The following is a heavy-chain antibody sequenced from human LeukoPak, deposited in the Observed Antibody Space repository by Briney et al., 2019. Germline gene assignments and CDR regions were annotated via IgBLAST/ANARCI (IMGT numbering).Heavy chain of an antibody. V-gene: IGHV1-2*02. CDR1: GYTFTGYY. CDR2: INPNSGGT. J-gene: IGHJ5*02. Sequence: ASVKVSCKASGYTFTGYYMHWVRQAPGQGLEWMGWINPNSGGTNYAQKFQGRVTMTRDTSISPAYMELSRLRSDDTAVYYCATTVVVPAAIFWFDPWGQGTLVTVSS. D-gene: IGHD2-2*01. CDR3: ATTVVVPAAIFWFDP.